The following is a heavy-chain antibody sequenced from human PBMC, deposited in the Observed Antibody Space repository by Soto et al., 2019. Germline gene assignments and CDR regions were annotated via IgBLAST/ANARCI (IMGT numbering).Heavy chain of an antibody. Sequence: SVKVSCKASGGTFGSYAISWVRQAPGQGLEWMGGIIPIFGTADYAQKFQGRVTITADESTSTAYMELSSLRSEDTAVYYCASQGYCISTSCPNYYYGMDVWGQGTTVTVSS. J-gene: IGHJ6*02. D-gene: IGHD2-2*01. CDR3: ASQGYCISTSCPNYYYGMDV. CDR1: GGTFGSYA. CDR2: IIPIFGTA. V-gene: IGHV1-69*13.